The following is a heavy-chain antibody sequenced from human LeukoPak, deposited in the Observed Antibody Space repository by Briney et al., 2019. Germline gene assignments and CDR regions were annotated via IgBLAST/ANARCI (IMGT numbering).Heavy chain of an antibody. CDR3: ARGDGYGSGSSRDY. Sequence: GGSLRLSCAASGFTFSSYWMSWVRQAPGKGLEWVANIKQDGSEKYYVDSVKGRFTISRGNAKNSLYLQMNSLRAEDTAVYYCARGDGYGSGSSRDYWGQGTLVTVSS. CDR2: IKQDGSEK. D-gene: IGHD3-10*01. J-gene: IGHJ4*02. CDR1: GFTFSSYW. V-gene: IGHV3-7*01.